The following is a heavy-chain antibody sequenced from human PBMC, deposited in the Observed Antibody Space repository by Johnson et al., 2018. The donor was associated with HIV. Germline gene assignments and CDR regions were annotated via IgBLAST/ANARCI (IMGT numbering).Heavy chain of an antibody. J-gene: IGHJ3*02. V-gene: IGHV3-30*03. CDR2: ISYDGSNK. D-gene: IGHD6-19*01. Sequence: QVQLVESGGGVVQPGRSLRLSCAASGFTFSSYGMHWVRHAPGKGLEWVAVISYDGSNKYYANSVKGRFTISRDNSKNTLYLQMGSLRVEDMATYYCARARAKVVAGLDAFDIWGQGTMVTVSS. CDR3: ARARAKVVAGLDAFDI. CDR1: GFTFSSYG.